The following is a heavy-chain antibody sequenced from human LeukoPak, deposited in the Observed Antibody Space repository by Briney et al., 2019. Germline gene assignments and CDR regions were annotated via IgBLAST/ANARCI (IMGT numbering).Heavy chain of an antibody. J-gene: IGHJ4*02. D-gene: IGHD2-2*01. CDR1: GGSISSGSYY. Sequence: SETLSLTCTVSGGSISSGSYYWSWIRQPAGKGLEWIGRIYTSGSTNYNPSLKSRVTISVDTSKNQFSLKLSSVTAADTAVYFCARATIRYCSSTSCYEDYWGQGTLVTVSS. V-gene: IGHV4-61*02. CDR3: ARATIRYCSSTSCYEDY. CDR2: IYTSGST.